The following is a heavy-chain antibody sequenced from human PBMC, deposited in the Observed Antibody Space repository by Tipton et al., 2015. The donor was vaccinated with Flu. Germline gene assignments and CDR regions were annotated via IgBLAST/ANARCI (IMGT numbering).Heavy chain of an antibody. J-gene: IGHJ4*02. D-gene: IGHD3-16*02. CDR2: IWHNVRP. V-gene: IGHV4-38-2*01. Sequence: TLSLTCSVSGDSIGSDYYWGWIRQPPERGLEWIGNIWHNVRPYHNPSLKSRVTISIDTSKNQFSLKLSSVTAADTAAYYCTRHNTNGGIVVADFDSWGQGTLVTVSS. CDR3: TRHNTNGGIVVADFDS. CDR1: GDSIGSDYY.